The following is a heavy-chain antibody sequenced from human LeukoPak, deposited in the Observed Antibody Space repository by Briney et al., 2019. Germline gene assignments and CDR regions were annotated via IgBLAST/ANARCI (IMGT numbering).Heavy chain of an antibody. Sequence: GGSLRLSCAASGFTVSSNYMSWVRQAPGKGLEWVSHITASGTAMFYADSVKGRFTISRDNAKNSLYLQMNSLRDEDTAVYYCASSESYRFDYWGQGTLVTVSS. J-gene: IGHJ4*02. CDR1: GFTVSSNY. D-gene: IGHD1-26*01. V-gene: IGHV3-48*02. CDR2: ITASGTAM. CDR3: ASSESYRFDY.